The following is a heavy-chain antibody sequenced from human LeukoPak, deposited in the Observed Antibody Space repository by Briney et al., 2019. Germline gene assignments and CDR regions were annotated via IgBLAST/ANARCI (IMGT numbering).Heavy chain of an antibody. D-gene: IGHD6-19*01. CDR3: ARSGGGQWLVVGEYFDY. V-gene: IGHV1-24*01. CDR1: GYTLTELS. J-gene: IGHJ4*02. Sequence: GASVNVSCKVSGYTLTELSMHWVRQAPGKGREWMGGFDPEDGETIYAQKFQGRVTMTEDTSTDTAYMELSSLRSADTAVYYCARSGGGQWLVVGEYFDYWGQGTLVTVSS. CDR2: FDPEDGET.